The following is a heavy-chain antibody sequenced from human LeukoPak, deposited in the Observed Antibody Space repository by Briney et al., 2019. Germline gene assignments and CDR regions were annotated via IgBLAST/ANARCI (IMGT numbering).Heavy chain of an antibody. D-gene: IGHD3-16*02. V-gene: IGHV3-11*04. CDR1: GFTFDDYA. CDR2: ISSSGSTI. CDR3: ARGTYRGGFDY. J-gene: IGHJ4*02. Sequence: GGSLRLSCAASGFTFDDYAMHWVRQAPGKGLEWVSYISSSGSTIYYADSVKGRFTISRDNAKNSLYLQMNSLRAEDTAVYYCARGTYRGGFDYWGQGTLVTVSS.